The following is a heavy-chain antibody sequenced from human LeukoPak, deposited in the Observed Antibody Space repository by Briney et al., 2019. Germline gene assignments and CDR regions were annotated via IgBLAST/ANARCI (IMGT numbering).Heavy chain of an antibody. V-gene: IGHV1-69*13. CDR3: ARDAAMYGNSDYYYLW. J-gene: IGHJ4*02. D-gene: IGHD3-22*01. CDR1: GGIFSRYA. CDR2: ITPIFGTA. Sequence: GASVKVSCKASGGIFSRYAISWVRQAPGQGLERMGGITPIFGTANYAQKFQGRLKITADESTTTAYMELTSLTSEDTAVYYCARDAAMYGNSDYYYLWWGQGTLVIVSS.